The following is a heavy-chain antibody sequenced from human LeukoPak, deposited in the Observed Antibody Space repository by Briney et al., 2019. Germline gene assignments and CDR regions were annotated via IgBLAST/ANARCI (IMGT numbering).Heavy chain of an antibody. Sequence: GGSLRLSCAASGFSFDDYAMHWVRQAPGKGLEWVSGISWNSGSIGYADSVKGRFTISRDNAKNSLYLQMNSLRAEDTAVYYCARPGEGDKWDIVVVPAAILDYWGQGTLVTVSS. J-gene: IGHJ4*02. CDR1: GFSFDDYA. CDR2: ISWNSGSI. V-gene: IGHV3-9*01. CDR3: ARPGEGDKWDIVVVPAAILDY. D-gene: IGHD2-2*01.